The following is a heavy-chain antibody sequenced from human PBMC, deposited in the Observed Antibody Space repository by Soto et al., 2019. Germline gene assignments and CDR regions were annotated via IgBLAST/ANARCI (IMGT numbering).Heavy chain of an antibody. CDR1: GYTFTSYD. D-gene: IGHD1-1*01. CDR3: ARPGTSTGSPYYYGMDV. CDR2: MNPNSGNT. Sequence: QVQLVQSGAEVKKPGASVKVSCKASGYTFTSYDINWVRQATGQGLEWMGWMNPNSGNTGYAQKFQGRVTMTRNTSISTAYMELSSLRSEDTAVYYCARPGTSTGSPYYYGMDVWGQGTTGTVSS. J-gene: IGHJ6*02. V-gene: IGHV1-8*01.